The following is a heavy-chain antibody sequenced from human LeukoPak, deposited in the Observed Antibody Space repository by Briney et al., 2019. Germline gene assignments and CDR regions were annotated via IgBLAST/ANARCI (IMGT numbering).Heavy chain of an antibody. CDR1: GGSISSSSYY. Sequence: SETLSLTCTVSGGSISSSSYYWGWIRQPPGKGLEWIGSIYYSGSTYYNPSLKSRVTISVDTSKNQFSLKLSSVTAADTAVYYCARGGATMVRGVFDYWGQGALVTVSS. V-gene: IGHV4-39*07. J-gene: IGHJ4*02. D-gene: IGHD3-10*01. CDR2: IYYSGST. CDR3: ARGGATMVRGVFDY.